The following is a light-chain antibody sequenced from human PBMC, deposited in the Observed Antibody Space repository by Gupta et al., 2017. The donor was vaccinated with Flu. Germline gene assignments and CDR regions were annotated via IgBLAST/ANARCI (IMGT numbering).Light chain of an antibody. CDR3: GTWDSSLSAGRV. Sequence: QSVLTQPPSVSAAPGQKGTISCSGSSSNIGNNYVSWYQQLPGTAPKPLIYDNNKRPSGIPDRFSGSKSGTSATLGITGLQTGDEADYYCGTWDSSLSAGRVFGTGTKVTVL. J-gene: IGLJ1*01. V-gene: IGLV1-51*01. CDR1: SSNIGNNY. CDR2: DNN.